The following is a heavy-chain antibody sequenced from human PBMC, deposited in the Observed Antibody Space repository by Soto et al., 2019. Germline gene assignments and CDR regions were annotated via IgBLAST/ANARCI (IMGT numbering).Heavy chain of an antibody. CDR1: GGSISSSSYY. V-gene: IGHV4-39*01. D-gene: IGHD3-22*01. CDR2: IYYSGST. J-gene: IGHJ4*02. Sequence: QLQLQESGPGLVKPSETLSLTCTVSGGSISSSSYYWGWIRQPPGKGLEWIGSIYYSGSTYYNPSLKSRVTISVDTSKNQFSQKLSSVTAADTAVYYCARPSAYYYDSSGYYSYYFDYWGQGTLVTVSS. CDR3: ARPSAYYYDSSGYYSYYFDY.